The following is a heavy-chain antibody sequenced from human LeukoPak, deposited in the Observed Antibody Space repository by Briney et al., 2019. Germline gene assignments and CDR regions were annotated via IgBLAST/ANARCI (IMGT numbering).Heavy chain of an antibody. J-gene: IGHJ3*02. Sequence: GGSLRLSCAASGFTFSSYGMSWVRQAPGKGLEWVSAISGSGGSTYYADSVKGRFTISRDNSKNTLYLQMNSLRAEDTAVYYCAKEYCSSTSCYSRDDAFDIWGQGTMVTVSS. D-gene: IGHD2-2*01. CDR2: ISGSGGST. CDR3: AKEYCSSTSCYSRDDAFDI. V-gene: IGHV3-23*01. CDR1: GFTFSSYG.